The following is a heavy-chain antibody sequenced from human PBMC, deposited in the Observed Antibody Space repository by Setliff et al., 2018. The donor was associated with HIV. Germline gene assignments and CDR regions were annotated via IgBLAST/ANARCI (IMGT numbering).Heavy chain of an antibody. D-gene: IGHD6-19*01. Sequence: ASVKVSCKASGFPFSSYGISWVRQAPGQGLEWMGWISAYNGKTEYAQNFQGRVTMTTDISTSTAWTSTSTAYMELRSLRSDDTAVYYCASCMAGHYYYYMDVCGKGTTVTVSS. CDR2: ISAYNGKT. CDR3: ASCMAGHYYYYMDV. J-gene: IGHJ6*03. CDR1: GFPFSSYG. V-gene: IGHV1-18*01.